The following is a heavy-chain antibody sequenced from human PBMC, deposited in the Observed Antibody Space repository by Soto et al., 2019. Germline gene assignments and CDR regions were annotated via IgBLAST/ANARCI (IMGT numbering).Heavy chain of an antibody. D-gene: IGHD4-17*01. V-gene: IGHV4-30-4*01. CDR1: GGSISSGDYY. Sequence: QVQLQESGPGLVKPSQTLSLTCTVSGGSISSGDYYWSWIRQPPGKGLEWIGYIYYSGSTYYNPSLKSRVTISVDTSKNQFSLKLSSVTAADTAVYYCARGLPDFYGVKRGRYFDYWGQGTLVTVSS. CDR2: IYYSGST. CDR3: ARGLPDFYGVKRGRYFDY. J-gene: IGHJ4*02.